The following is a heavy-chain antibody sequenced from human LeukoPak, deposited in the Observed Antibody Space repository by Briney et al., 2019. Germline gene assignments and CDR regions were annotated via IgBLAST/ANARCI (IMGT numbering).Heavy chain of an antibody. D-gene: IGHD1-26*01. CDR3: ARVTTWELDYWYFDL. Sequence: PSETLSLTCTVSGGSISSGSYYWSWIRQPAGKGLEWIGRIYTSGSTNYNPSLKSRVTISVDTSKNQFSLKLSSVTAADTALYYCARVTTWELDYWYFDLWGRGTLVTVSS. CDR2: IYTSGST. V-gene: IGHV4-61*02. J-gene: IGHJ2*01. CDR1: GGSISSGSYY.